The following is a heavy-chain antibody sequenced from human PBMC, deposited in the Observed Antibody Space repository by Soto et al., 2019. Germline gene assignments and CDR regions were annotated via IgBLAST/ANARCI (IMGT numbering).Heavy chain of an antibody. Sequence: GESLKISCKGSGYSFTSYWIGWVRQMPGKGLEWMGIIYPGDSDTRYSPSFQGQVTISADKSISTAYLQWSSLKASDTAMYYCARHLGQSRDGYNPSYYYYGMDVWGQGTTVTVSS. J-gene: IGHJ6*02. D-gene: IGHD5-12*01. CDR1: GYSFTSYW. CDR3: ARHLGQSRDGYNPSYYYYGMDV. V-gene: IGHV5-51*01. CDR2: IYPGDSDT.